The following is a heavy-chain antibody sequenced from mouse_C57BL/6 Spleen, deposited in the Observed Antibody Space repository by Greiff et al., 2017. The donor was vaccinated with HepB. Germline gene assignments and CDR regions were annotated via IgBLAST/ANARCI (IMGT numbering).Heavy chain of an antibody. V-gene: IGHV1-52*01. J-gene: IGHJ4*01. CDR3: ARYNYGNFYAMDY. D-gene: IGHD2-1*01. CDR2: IDPSDRET. Sequence: QVQLQQPGAELVRPGSSVKLSCKASGYTFTSYWMHWVTQRPIQGLEWIGNIDPSDRETHYNQKFKDKATLTVDKSSSTAYMQRSSLTSEDSAVYYCARYNYGNFYAMDYWGQGTSVTVSS. CDR1: GYTFTSYW.